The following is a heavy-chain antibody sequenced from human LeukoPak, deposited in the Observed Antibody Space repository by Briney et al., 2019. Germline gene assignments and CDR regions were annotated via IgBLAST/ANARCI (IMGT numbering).Heavy chain of an antibody. D-gene: IGHD3-9*01. J-gene: IGHJ4*02. CDR1: GYSFTSYW. Sequence: GESLKISCKGSGYSFTSYWIGWVRQMPGKGLEWMGIIYPGDSDTRYSPSFQGQVTISADKSISTAYLQWSSLKASDTAMYYCARLSQYDILTGYFNYWGQGTPVTVSS. CDR3: ARLSQYDILTGYFNY. V-gene: IGHV5-51*01. CDR2: IYPGDSDT.